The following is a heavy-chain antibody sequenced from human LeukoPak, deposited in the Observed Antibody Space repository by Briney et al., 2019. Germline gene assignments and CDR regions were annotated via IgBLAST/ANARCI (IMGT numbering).Heavy chain of an antibody. CDR3: AKTQGFFDH. CDR1: GFTFSNNG. CDR2: ISDGGATT. V-gene: IGHV3-23*01. J-gene: IGHJ4*02. Sequence: GGSLRLSCAASGFTFSNNGMTWVRQAPGKGMEGGTGISDGGATTYDAGSVKGRFTVSSDNSKNILYLQMNSLRAEDTAIYYCAKTQGFFDHWGQGSLVTVSS.